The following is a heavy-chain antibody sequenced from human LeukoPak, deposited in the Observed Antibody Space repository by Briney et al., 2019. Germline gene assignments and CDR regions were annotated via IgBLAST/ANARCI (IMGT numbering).Heavy chain of an antibody. V-gene: IGHV3-30-3*01. D-gene: IGHD3-22*01. CDR3: ARESPGGYYDSSGSKPYYFDY. CDR2: ISYDGSNK. Sequence: PGRSLRLSCAASGFTFSSYAMHWVRQAPGKGLEWVAVISYDGSNKYYADSVKGRFTISRNNSKNTLYLQMNSLRAEGTAVYYCARESPGGYYDSSGSKPYYFDYWGQGTLVTVSS. CDR1: GFTFSSYA. J-gene: IGHJ4*02.